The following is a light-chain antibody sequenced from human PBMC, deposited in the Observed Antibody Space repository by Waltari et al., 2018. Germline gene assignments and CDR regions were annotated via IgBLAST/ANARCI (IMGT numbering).Light chain of an antibody. Sequence: EIVLTQSPGTLSLSPGESITLSCRASQTVSSGYVAWYQQKVGQAPRLLIYGAVSRATGIPDRFSGSGSGRDFTLTITRLEPEDFAVYHCQQYGTAPTTFGQGTKVEVK. V-gene: IGKV3-20*01. J-gene: IGKJ1*01. CDR1: QTVSSGY. CDR2: GAV. CDR3: QQYGTAPTT.